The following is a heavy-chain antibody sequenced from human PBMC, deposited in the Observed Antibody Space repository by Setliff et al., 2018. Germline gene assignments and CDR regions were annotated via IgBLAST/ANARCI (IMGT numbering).Heavy chain of an antibody. D-gene: IGHD6-13*01. CDR3: ARDRVLGSTWYELIASDF. CDR1: GYTLTNYY. J-gene: IGHJ4*02. Sequence: ASVKVSCKASGYTLTNYYTHWVRQAPGQGLEWMGIINPSGGLTRYAQKFQGKVTMTRDTSTSTVYMEVSSLRSEDTAVYFCARDRVLGSTWYELIASDFWGQGSLVTVSS. V-gene: IGHV1-46*01. CDR2: INPSGGLT.